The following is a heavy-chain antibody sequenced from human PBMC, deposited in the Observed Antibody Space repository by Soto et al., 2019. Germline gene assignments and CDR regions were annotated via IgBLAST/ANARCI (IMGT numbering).Heavy chain of an antibody. V-gene: IGHV4-59*01. CDR1: SGSMRGYY. CDR2: IYYSGST. CDR3: ARTGDYDFWSGYSNDAFDI. J-gene: IGHJ3*02. D-gene: IGHD3-3*01. Sequence: PSETLSLTCTVSSGSMRGYYWNWIRQPPGKGLEWIGYIYYSGSTNYNPSLNSRVTISVDTSKNQFSLKLSSVTAADTAVYYCARTGDYDFWSGYSNDAFDIWGQGTMVTVS.